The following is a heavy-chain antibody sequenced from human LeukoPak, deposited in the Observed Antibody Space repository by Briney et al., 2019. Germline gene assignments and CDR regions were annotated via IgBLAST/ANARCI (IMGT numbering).Heavy chain of an antibody. J-gene: IGHJ4*02. D-gene: IGHD3-22*01. CDR1: GFTFSSYA. CDR3: AKAPSYYYDSSGYYF. V-gene: IGHV3-23*01. Sequence: GGSLRLSCAASGFTFSSYAMSWVRQAPGKGLEWVSAISGSGGSTYYADSVKGRFTISRDNSKNTLYLQMNSLRAEDTAVYYCAKAPSYYYDSSGYYFWGQGTLVTVSS. CDR2: ISGSGGST.